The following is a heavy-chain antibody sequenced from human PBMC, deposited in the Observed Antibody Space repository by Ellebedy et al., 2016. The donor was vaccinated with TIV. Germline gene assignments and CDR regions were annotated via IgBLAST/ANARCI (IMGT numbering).Heavy chain of an antibody. Sequence: SETLSLXXAVSGDSISSSNWWIWVRQPPGKGLEWIGEIYHSGSTNYNPSLKSRVTISVDTSKNQFSLRLSSVTAADTAVYYCARFRSGIVVAPAHYGMDVWGQGTTVTVSS. CDR3: ARFRSGIVVAPAHYGMDV. CDR2: IYHSGST. D-gene: IGHD2-2*01. V-gene: IGHV4-4*02. CDR1: GDSISSSNW. J-gene: IGHJ6*02.